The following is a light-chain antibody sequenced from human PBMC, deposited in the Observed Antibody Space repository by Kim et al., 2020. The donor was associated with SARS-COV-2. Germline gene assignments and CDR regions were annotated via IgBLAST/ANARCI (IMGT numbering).Light chain of an antibody. V-gene: IGLV2-8*01. CDR1: SSDVGGYNY. CDR3: SSYAGSNNYVI. Sequence: QSALTRPPSASGSPGQSVTISCTGTSSDVGGYNYVSWYQQHPGKAPKLMIYDVSKRPSGVPDRFSGSKSGNTASLTVSGLQAEDEADYYCSSYAGSNNYVIFGGGTQLTVL. CDR2: DVS. J-gene: IGLJ2*01.